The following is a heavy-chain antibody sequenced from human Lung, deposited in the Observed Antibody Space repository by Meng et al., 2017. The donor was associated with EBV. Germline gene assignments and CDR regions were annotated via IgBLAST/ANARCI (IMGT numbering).Heavy chain of an antibody. Sequence: GQLGESGGALVRPGGSLKLSCEGSGYTFSRYWMHWVRQVPGKGLLWVSRINEHGSITTYADSVKGRFTISRDNAKNTMYLQMNSLRDEDTGVYFCSRDLVGSADSWGQGTLVTVSS. CDR2: INEHGSIT. J-gene: IGHJ4*02. CDR1: GYTFSRYW. CDR3: SRDLVGSADS. V-gene: IGHV3-74*01. D-gene: IGHD3-16*01.